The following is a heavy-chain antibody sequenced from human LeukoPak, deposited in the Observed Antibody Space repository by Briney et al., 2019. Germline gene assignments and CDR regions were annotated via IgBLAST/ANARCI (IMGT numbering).Heavy chain of an antibody. CDR1: VLRYSSHR. V-gene: IGHV3-7*01. Sequence: GGPVTLSCAPSVLRYSSHRMSWAPEAPGKGLEGVANIKQDGSEKFQVDPVKGRFPITRDYDQNSLHLQMNSLRAEDTAVYYCARAPRRGVMDVWGTGTTVSVSS. CDR2: IKQDGSEK. J-gene: IGHJ6*03. CDR3: ARAPRRGVMDV. D-gene: IGHD3-10*01.